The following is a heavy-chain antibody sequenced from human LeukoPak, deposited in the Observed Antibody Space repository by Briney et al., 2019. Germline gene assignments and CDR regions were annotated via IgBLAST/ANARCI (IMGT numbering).Heavy chain of an antibody. J-gene: IGHJ5*02. D-gene: IGHD6-19*01. CDR1: GFTFSSYE. Sequence: GGSLRLSCAASGFTFSSYEMNWVRQAPGKGLEWASYISNSGSTIYYADSVKGRFTISRDNAKNSLYLQMNSLRAEDTAVYYCAAPGIAVAGTKVDWFDPWGQGTLVTVSS. V-gene: IGHV3-48*03. CDR2: ISNSGSTI. CDR3: AAPGIAVAGTKVDWFDP.